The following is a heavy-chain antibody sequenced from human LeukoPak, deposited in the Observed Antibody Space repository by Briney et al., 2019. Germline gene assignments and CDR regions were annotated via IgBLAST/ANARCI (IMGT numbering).Heavy chain of an antibody. J-gene: IGHJ4*02. D-gene: IGHD6-19*01. CDR1: GGSISSSNW. CDR2: IYHSGST. Sequence: SGTLSLTCAVSGGSISSSNWWSWVRQPPGKGLEWIGEIYHSGSTNYNPSLKSRVTISVDKSKNQFSLKLSSVTAADTAVYYCARVPVGYSSGWFDYWGQGTLVTVSS. V-gene: IGHV4-4*02. CDR3: ARVPVGYSSGWFDY.